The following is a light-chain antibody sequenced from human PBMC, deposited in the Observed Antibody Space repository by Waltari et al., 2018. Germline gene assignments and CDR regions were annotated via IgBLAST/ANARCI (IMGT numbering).Light chain of an antibody. CDR2: WAS. J-gene: IGKJ2*01. CDR3: QQYYSTPPYT. CDR1: LGVLYSSNNKNY. V-gene: IGKV4-1*01. Sequence: DIVMTQSPDSLAVSLGERATINCKSSLGVLYSSNNKNYLAWYQQKPGQPPKLLIYWASTRESGVPDRFSGSGSGTDFTLTISSLQAEDVAVYYCQQYYSTPPYTFGQGTKLEIK.